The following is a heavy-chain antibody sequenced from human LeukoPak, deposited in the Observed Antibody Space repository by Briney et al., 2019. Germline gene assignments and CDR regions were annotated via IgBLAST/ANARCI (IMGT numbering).Heavy chain of an antibody. V-gene: IGHV1-24*01. J-gene: IGHJ3*02. CDR3: ARGRTMTVVMITASEFDI. CDR1: GYTLTELS. D-gene: IGHD3-22*01. CDR2: FDPEDGET. Sequence: VASVKVSCKVSGYTLTELSMHWVRQAPGKGLEWMGGFDPEDGETIYAQKFQGRVTMTEDTSTDTAYMELSSLRSEDTAVYYCARGRTMTVVMITASEFDIWGQGTMVIVSS.